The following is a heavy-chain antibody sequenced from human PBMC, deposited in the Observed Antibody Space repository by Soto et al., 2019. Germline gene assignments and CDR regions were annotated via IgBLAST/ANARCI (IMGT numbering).Heavy chain of an antibody. Sequence: QVQLVQSGAEVKKPGSSVKVSCKASGGTFSTYVISWVRQAPGQGLEWMGGIIPVFATTNYAQKFQGRVTITADESTRTGYMELNSLRSDDTAVYYCARGRIAGAATDFYYYGLDVWGQGTSVTLSS. CDR1: GGTFSTYV. D-gene: IGHD1-26*01. CDR2: IIPVFATT. CDR3: ARGRIAGAATDFYYYGLDV. V-gene: IGHV1-69*12. J-gene: IGHJ6*02.